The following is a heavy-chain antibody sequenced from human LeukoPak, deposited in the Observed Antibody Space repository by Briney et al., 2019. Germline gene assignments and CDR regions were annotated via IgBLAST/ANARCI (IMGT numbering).Heavy chain of an antibody. Sequence: PGGSLRLSCAASGFAVSSNYMSWVRQAPAKGLEWVAFIRYDGSNKYYADSVKGRFTISRDNSKNTLYLQMNSLRAEDTAVYYCAKPRATQWLGDFDYWGQGTLVTVSS. CDR1: GFAVSSNY. J-gene: IGHJ4*02. D-gene: IGHD6-19*01. CDR2: IRYDGSNK. CDR3: AKPRATQWLGDFDY. V-gene: IGHV3-30*02.